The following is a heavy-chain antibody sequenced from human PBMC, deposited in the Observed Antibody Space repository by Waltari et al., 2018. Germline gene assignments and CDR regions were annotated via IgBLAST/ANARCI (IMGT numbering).Heavy chain of an antibody. Sequence: QVQLQESGPGLVKPSETLSLTCTVSGGSLNSYSWNWTRQPPGKGLEWIGNIEYSGTTNYNPSLKSRVTVSVDTSKNQFSLRLTSVTAADTALYYCARGPYSSSWYNSWGQGTLVTVSS. D-gene: IGHD6-13*01. CDR3: ARGPYSSSWYNS. V-gene: IGHV4-59*01. CDR2: IEYSGTT. J-gene: IGHJ4*02. CDR1: GGSLNSYS.